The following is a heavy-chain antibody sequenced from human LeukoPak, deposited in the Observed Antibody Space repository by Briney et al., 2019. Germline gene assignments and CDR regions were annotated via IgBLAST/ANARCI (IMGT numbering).Heavy chain of an antibody. J-gene: IGHJ4*02. D-gene: IGHD3-10*01. CDR2: IYYSGST. CDR1: GGSISGSSYF. CDR3: ARTRVRGVYPDYFDY. V-gene: IGHV4-39*01. Sequence: SETLSLTCTVSGGSISGSSYFWGWIRQPPGKGLEWIGSIYYSGSTYYNPSLKSRVTISVDTSKNQFSLKLSSVTAADTAVYYCARTRVRGVYPDYFDYWGQGTLVTVSS.